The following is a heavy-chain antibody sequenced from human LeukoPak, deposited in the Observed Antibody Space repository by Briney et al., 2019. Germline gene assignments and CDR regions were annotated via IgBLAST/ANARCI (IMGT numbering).Heavy chain of an antibody. J-gene: IGHJ5*02. CDR2: MNPNSGNT. CDR1: GYTFTSDD. D-gene: IGHD3-10*01. CDR3: ARPPYGSGSYPLWFDP. V-gene: IGHV1-8*01. Sequence: GASVKVSCKASGYTFTSDDINWVRQATGQGLEWMGWMNPNSGNTGYAQKFQGRVTMTRNTSISTAYMELSSLRSEDTAVYYCARPPYGSGSYPLWFDPWGQGTLVTVSS.